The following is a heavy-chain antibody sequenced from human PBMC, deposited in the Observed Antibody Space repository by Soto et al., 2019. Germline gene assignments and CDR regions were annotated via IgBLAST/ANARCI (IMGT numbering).Heavy chain of an antibody. CDR1: GGSISSYY. D-gene: IGHD6-19*01. CDR2: IYSSGGT. CDR3: ARTIAVARAFDY. V-gene: IGHV4-59*08. Sequence: PSETLSLTCTVSGGSISSYYWSWIRQPPGKGLEWIGYIYSSGGTSYNPALKSRVTISADTSTNQFSLRLSSVTAADTAVYYCARTIAVARAFDYWGQGTLVTVSS. J-gene: IGHJ4*02.